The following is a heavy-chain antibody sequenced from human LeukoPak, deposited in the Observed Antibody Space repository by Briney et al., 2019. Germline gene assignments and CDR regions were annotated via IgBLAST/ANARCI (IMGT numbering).Heavy chain of an antibody. J-gene: IGHJ4*02. CDR3: ARDLSNGLTYSPFDY. Sequence: SETLSLTCTVSGGSISRHFWSWIRQPAGKGLEWIGRIYSSGSTNYSPSLKSRVIMSVDMSKNQFSLNLTSVAAADTAVYYCARDLSNGLTYSPFDYWGQGISAIVSS. D-gene: IGHD2-8*01. CDR2: IYSSGST. CDR1: GGSISRHF. V-gene: IGHV4-4*07.